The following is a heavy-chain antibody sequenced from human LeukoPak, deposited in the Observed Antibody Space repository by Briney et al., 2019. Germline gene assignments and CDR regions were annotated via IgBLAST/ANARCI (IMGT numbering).Heavy chain of an antibody. J-gene: IGHJ4*02. CDR1: GYTFTSYG. CDR3: ARVYCSSTSCSEFDY. D-gene: IGHD2-2*01. Sequence: ASVKVSCKASGYTFTSYGISWVRQAPGQGLEWMGWISAYNGKTNYAQKLQGRVTMTTDTSTSTAYMELRSLRSDDTAVYYCARVYCSSTSCSEFDYWGQGTLVTVSS. CDR2: ISAYNGKT. V-gene: IGHV1-18*01.